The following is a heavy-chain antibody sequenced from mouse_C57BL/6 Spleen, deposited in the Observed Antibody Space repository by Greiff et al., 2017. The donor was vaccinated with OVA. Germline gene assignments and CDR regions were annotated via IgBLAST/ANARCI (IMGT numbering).Heavy chain of an antibody. V-gene: IGHV1-53*01. J-gene: IGHJ4*01. CDR3: ARRVITTVHAMDY. Sequence: VQLQQPGTELVKPGASVKLSCKASGYTFTSYWMHWVKQRPGQGLEWIGNINPNHGGTNYNEKFKSKATLTVDKSSSTAYMQLSSLTSEDSAVYYCARRVITTVHAMDYWGQGTSVTVSS. CDR2: INPNHGGT. D-gene: IGHD1-1*01. CDR1: GYTFTSYW.